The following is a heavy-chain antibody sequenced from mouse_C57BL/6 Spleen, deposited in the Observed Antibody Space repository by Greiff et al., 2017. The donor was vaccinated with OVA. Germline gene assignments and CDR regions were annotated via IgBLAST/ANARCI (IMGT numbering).Heavy chain of an antibody. CDR2: IDPSDSYT. D-gene: IGHD1-1*01. CDR3: ARSRGSSYDYAMDY. V-gene: IGHV1-69*01. Sequence: VQLQQPGAELVMPGASVKLSCKASGYTFTSYWMHWVKQRPGQGLEWIGEIDPSDSYTNYNQKFKGKSTLTVDKSSSTAYMQLSSLTSEDSAVYDCARSRGSSYDYAMDYWGQGTSVTVSS. J-gene: IGHJ4*01. CDR1: GYTFTSYW.